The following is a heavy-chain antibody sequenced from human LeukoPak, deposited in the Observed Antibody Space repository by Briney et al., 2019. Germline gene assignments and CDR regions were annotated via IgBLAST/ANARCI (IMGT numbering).Heavy chain of an antibody. CDR1: GFPFGSYV. Sequence: GGSLRLSCEASGFPFGSYVMSWVRQAPGKGLEWIAYINHNAEMIFYPDFVKGRFTISRDNAKSSLYLQMNSLRDEDTAVYYCARDGSESYFRDWGQGTLVTVSS. D-gene: IGHD1-26*01. CDR3: ARDGSESYFRD. CDR2: INHNAEMI. V-gene: IGHV3-48*02. J-gene: IGHJ4*02.